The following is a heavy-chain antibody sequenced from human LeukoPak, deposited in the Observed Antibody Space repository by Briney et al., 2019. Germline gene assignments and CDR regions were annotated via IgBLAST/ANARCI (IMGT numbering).Heavy chain of an antibody. CDR2: INHSGST. J-gene: IGHJ5*02. CDR1: GGSFSGYY. D-gene: IGHD1-26*01. V-gene: IGHV4-34*01. Sequence: PSETLSLTCAVYGGSFSGYYWSWIRQPPGKGLEWIGEINHSGSTNYNPSLKSRVTISVDTSKNQFSLKLSSVTAADTAVYYCARGTRIKYRYSGSYYWFDPWGQGTLVTVSS. CDR3: ARGTRIKYRYSGSYYWFDP.